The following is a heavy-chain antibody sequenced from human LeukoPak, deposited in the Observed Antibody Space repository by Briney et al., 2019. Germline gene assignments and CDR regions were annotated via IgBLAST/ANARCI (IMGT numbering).Heavy chain of an antibody. D-gene: IGHD6-13*01. J-gene: IGHJ4*02. CDR1: GFTFSSYG. CDR2: IWYDGSNK. V-gene: IGHV3-33*01. CDR3: ARDRQQQLALVDY. Sequence: GGSLRLSCAASGFTFSSYGMHWVRQAPGKGPEWVAVIWYDGSNKYYADSVKGRFTISRDNSKNTLYLQMNSLRAEDTAVYYCARDRQQQLALVDYWGQETLVTVSS.